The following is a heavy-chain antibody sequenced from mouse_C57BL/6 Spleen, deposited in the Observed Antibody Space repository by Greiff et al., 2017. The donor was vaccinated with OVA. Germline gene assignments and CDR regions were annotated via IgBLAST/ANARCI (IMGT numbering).Heavy chain of an antibody. V-gene: IGHV14-4*01. D-gene: IGHD2-4*01. CDR2: IDPENGDT. CDR3: TTGLRRFAY. CDR1: GFNIKDDY. Sequence: VQLQQSGAEFVRPGASVKLSCTASGFNIKDDYMHWVKQRPEQGLEWIGWIDPENGDTEYASKFQGKATITADTSSNTAYLQLSSLTSEDTAVYYCTTGLRRFAYWGQGTLVTVSA. J-gene: IGHJ3*01.